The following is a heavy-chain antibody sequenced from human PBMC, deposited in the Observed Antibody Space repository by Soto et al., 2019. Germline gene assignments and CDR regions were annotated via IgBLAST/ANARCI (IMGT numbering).Heavy chain of an antibody. V-gene: IGHV4-59*01. Sequence: SETLSLTCTVSGASITSYFLNWIRQAPGKGLEWIGYMYFNESTNYNPSLKSRVMMSLDTSKSLFSLKLNSVTAADTAIYYCARDHKEAFDIWGQGTLVTVSS. CDR2: MYFNEST. J-gene: IGHJ3*02. CDR1: GASITSYF. CDR3: ARDHKEAFDI.